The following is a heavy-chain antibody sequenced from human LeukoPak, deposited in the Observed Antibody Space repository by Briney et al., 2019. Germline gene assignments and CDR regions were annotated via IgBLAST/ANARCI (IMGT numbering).Heavy chain of an antibody. CDR2: IAYDGSKK. CDR1: GFSFSTSA. Sequence: GRSLRLSCAASGFSFSTSAMHWVRQAPGKGLEWVALIAYDGSKKFFAGSVKGRFSIIRDSSKNTVYLQMNSLSTEDTAVYYCAREFGKSVYGMDVWGQGTTVTVSS. J-gene: IGHJ6*02. V-gene: IGHV3-30*03. CDR3: AREFGKSVYGMDV. D-gene: IGHD3-10*01.